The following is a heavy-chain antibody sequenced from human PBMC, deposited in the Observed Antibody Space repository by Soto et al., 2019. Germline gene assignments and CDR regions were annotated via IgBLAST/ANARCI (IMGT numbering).Heavy chain of an antibody. J-gene: IGHJ4*02. D-gene: IGHD3-3*01. CDR2: ISGNTAVI. Sequence: PGGSLRLSCTTSGFMFEDFAMHWVRLVPGKGLEWVSGISGNTAVIGYADSVRGRFIISRDNGKNSLYLQMNSLRPEDTAFYYCVKVTIFGVVAPLGGYFDSWGQGVLVTVSS. CDR1: GFMFEDFA. CDR3: VKVTIFGVVAPLGGYFDS. V-gene: IGHV3-9*01.